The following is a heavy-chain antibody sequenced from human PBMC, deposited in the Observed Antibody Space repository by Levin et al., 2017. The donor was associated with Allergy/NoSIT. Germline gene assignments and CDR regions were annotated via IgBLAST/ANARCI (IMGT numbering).Heavy chain of an antibody. Sequence: GGSLRLSCAASGFTFSDYYMSWIRQAPGKGLEWVSYISSSGSTIHYADSVKGRFTVSRDKAKNSLYLQMNSLRAEDTAVYYCAGGSGSSGWYNYYYGMDVWGQGTTVTVSS. V-gene: IGHV3-11*01. J-gene: IGHJ6*02. CDR1: GFTFSDYY. D-gene: IGHD6-19*01. CDR2: ISSSGSTI. CDR3: AGGSGSSGWYNYYYGMDV.